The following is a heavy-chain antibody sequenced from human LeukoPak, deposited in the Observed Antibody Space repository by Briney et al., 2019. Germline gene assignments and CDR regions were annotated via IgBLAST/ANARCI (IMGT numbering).Heavy chain of an antibody. J-gene: IGHJ4*02. CDR3: ARLYYGSGSPFDY. D-gene: IGHD3-10*01. V-gene: IGHV1-2*02. CDR1: GYTFTGYY. Sequence: AASVKLSCKACGYTFTGYYMHWVRQAPGQGLEWMGWINPNSGGTNYAQKFQGRVTMTRDTSISTAYMELSRLRSDDTAVYYCARLYYGSGSPFDYWGQGTLVTVSS. CDR2: INPNSGGT.